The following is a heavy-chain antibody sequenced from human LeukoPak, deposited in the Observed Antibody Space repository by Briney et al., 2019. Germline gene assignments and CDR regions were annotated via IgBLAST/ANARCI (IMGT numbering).Heavy chain of an antibody. J-gene: IGHJ6*03. Sequence: KPSETLSLTCSVSGGSISSNSYYWGWIRQPPGKGLEWIGSIYYSGSTNYNPSLKSRVTISVDKSESQFSLKLRSVTAADTAVYYCARGTIPSRLDYYYHMDVWGKGTTVTVSS. D-gene: IGHD6-6*01. CDR3: ARGTIPSRLDYYYHMDV. CDR2: IYYSGST. V-gene: IGHV4-39*07. CDR1: GGSISSNSYY.